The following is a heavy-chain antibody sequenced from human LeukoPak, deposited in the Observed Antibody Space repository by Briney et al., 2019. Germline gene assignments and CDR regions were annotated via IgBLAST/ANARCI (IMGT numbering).Heavy chain of an antibody. J-gene: IGHJ4*02. V-gene: IGHV3-30-3*01. Sequence: GGSLRLSCAASGFTFSSYAMHWVRQAPGKGLEWVAVISYDGSNKYYADSVKGRFTISRDNSKNTLYLQMNSLRAEDTAVYYCARYDRGGSGSSNFDYWGQGTLVTVSS. CDR1: GFTFSSYA. D-gene: IGHD3-10*01. CDR3: ARYDRGGSGSSNFDY. CDR2: ISYDGSNK.